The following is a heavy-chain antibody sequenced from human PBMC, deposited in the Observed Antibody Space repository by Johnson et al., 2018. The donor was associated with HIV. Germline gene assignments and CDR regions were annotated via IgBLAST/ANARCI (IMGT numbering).Heavy chain of an antibody. CDR1: GFTFSTYG. V-gene: IGHV3-30*18. CDR2: ISYDGSNK. Sequence: QVQVVESGGGVVQPGRSLRLSCAASGFTFSTYGMHWVRQAPGKGLEWVAVISYDGSNKYYVDSVKGRFTISRDNSESTLYLQMDSLRSEDTAMYYCAKLNFYDTSAYWSGREALDIWGRGTMVTVSS. D-gene: IGHD3-22*01. J-gene: IGHJ3*02. CDR3: AKLNFYDTSAYWSGREALDI.